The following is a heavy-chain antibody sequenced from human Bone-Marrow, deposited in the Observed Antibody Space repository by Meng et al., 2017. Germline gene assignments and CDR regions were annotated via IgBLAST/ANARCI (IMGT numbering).Heavy chain of an antibody. CDR3: AADQRPLLAAARYYYYGMDV. V-gene: IGHV1-3*01. CDR1: GYTFTSYA. CDR2: INAGNGNT. J-gene: IGHJ6*02. Sequence: ASVKVSCKASGYTFTSYAMHWVRQAPGQRLEWMGWINAGNGNTKYSQKFQERVTITRDMSTSTAYMELSSLRSEDTAVYYCAADQRPLLAAARYYYYGMDVWGQGTTVTVSS. D-gene: IGHD6-25*01.